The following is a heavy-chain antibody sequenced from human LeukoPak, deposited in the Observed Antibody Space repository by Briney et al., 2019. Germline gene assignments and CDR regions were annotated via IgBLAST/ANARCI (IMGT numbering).Heavy chain of an antibody. CDR2: IHYTGST. Sequence: PSETLSLTCTVSGGSINSYYWSWIRQPPGKGLECIGYIHYTGSTNYNPSLKSRVTISVDTSKNQFSLKLSSVTAADTAVYYCAREGSRRLYMDVWGRGTTITVSS. D-gene: IGHD2-15*01. CDR1: GGSINSYY. J-gene: IGHJ6*03. CDR3: AREGSRRLYMDV. V-gene: IGHV4-59*01.